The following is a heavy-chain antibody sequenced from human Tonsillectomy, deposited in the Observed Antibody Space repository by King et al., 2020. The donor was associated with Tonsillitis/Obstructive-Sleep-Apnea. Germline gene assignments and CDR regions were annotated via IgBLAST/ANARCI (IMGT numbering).Heavy chain of an antibody. CDR2: IYYSGST. Sequence: VQLQESGPGLVKPSETLSLTCTVSGGSISSYYWSWIRQPPGKGLEWIGYIYYSGSTNYNPSLKSRVTISVDTSKNQFSLKLSSVTAADTAVYYCARGGPSGYPLYYYYYYMDVWGKGTTVTVSS. CDR1: GGSISSYY. CDR3: ARGGPSGYPLYYYYYYMDV. V-gene: IGHV4-59*01. J-gene: IGHJ6*03. D-gene: IGHD3-3*01.